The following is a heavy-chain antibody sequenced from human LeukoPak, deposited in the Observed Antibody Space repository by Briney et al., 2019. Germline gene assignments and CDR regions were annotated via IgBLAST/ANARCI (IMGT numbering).Heavy chain of an antibody. D-gene: IGHD3-22*01. CDR2: IKQDGSEK. CDR1: GFTFSSYW. V-gene: IGHV3-7*03. CDR3: ARDDLLHRNWFDP. J-gene: IGHJ5*02. Sequence: GGSLRLSCAASGFTFSSYWMSWVRQAPGKGLEWVANIKQDGSEKYYVDSVRGRFTIYRDNSKNSLHLQMNSLRVEDTAFYYCARDDLLHRNWFDPWGQGTLVTVSS.